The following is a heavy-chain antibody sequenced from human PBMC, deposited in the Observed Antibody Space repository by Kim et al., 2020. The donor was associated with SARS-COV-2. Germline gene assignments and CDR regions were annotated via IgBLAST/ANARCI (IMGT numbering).Heavy chain of an antibody. Sequence: GGSLRLSCAASGFTFSSYAMHWVRQAPGKGLEWVAVISYDGSNKYYADSVKGRFTISRDNSKNTLYLQMNSLRAEDTAVYYCARDFEDPEDYWGQGTLVT. V-gene: IGHV3-30*04. D-gene: IGHD3-9*01. CDR2: ISYDGSNK. CDR3: ARDFEDPEDY. CDR1: GFTFSSYA. J-gene: IGHJ4*02.